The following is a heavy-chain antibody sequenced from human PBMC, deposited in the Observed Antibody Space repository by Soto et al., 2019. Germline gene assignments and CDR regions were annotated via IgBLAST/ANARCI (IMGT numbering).Heavy chain of an antibody. D-gene: IGHD3-3*01. CDR1: GFTFSSYA. Sequence: PGGSLRLSCAASGFTFSSYAMHWVRQAPGKGLEWVAVISYDGSNKYYADSVKGRFTISRDNSKNTLYLQMNSLRAEDTAVYYCARDPSEYDFWSGYFDYWGQGTLVTVSS. CDR3: ARDPSEYDFWSGYFDY. CDR2: ISYDGSNK. J-gene: IGHJ4*02. V-gene: IGHV3-30-3*01.